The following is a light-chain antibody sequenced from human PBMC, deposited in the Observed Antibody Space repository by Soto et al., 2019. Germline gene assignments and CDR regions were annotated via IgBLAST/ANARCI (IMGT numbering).Light chain of an antibody. CDR3: ETWDSNTHTV. CDR2: LEGSGSY. V-gene: IGLV4-60*02. CDR1: SGHSSYI. Sequence: QPVLTQSSSASASLGSSVKLTCTLSSGHSSYIIAWHQQQPGKAPRYLMKLEGSGSYNKGSGVPDRFSGSSSGADRYLTISNLQFEDEADSYCETWDSNTHTVFGGGTKVTVL. J-gene: IGLJ3*02.